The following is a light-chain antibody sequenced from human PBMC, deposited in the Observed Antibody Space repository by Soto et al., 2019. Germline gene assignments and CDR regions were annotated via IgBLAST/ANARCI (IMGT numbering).Light chain of an antibody. CDR1: SSNIGSNY. J-gene: IGLJ1*01. CDR3: AAWDDSLRXV. V-gene: IGLV1-47*01. CDR2: RNN. Sequence: QSVLTQPPSASGTPGQRVTISCSGSSSNIGSNYVYWYQQLPGTAPKLLIYRNNQRPSGVPDRFSGSKSGTSASLAISGLRSEDEADYYCAAWDDSLRXVFGTGNKVTVL.